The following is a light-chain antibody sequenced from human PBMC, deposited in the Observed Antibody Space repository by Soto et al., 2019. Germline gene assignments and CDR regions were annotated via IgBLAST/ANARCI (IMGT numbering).Light chain of an antibody. J-gene: IGLJ2*01. Sequence: QLVLTQSPSASASLGASVKLTCTLSSGHISYAIAWHQQQPEKGPRYLLKVNSDGSHNKGDGIPGRFSGSSSGAERYLTISSLQSEDEADYYCQTWGTGIRVFGGGTQLTVL. V-gene: IGLV4-69*01. CDR2: VNSDGSH. CDR1: SGHISYA. CDR3: QTWGTGIRV.